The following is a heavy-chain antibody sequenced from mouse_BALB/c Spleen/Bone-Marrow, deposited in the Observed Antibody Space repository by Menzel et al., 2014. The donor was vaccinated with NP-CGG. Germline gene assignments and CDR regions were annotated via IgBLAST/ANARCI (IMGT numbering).Heavy chain of an antibody. Sequence: QVQLQQPGAELGMPGASVKMSCKVSGYTFTDNWIYWVKQRPGQGLEWIGAIDTSDSYTNYNQKFMGKASLTVDASSSTAXXXVSNETSDDSAVGYCAKGGHDFSLDYWGQGTSVTVSS. D-gene: IGHD2-4*01. V-gene: IGHV1-69*01. CDR2: IDTSDSYT. J-gene: IGHJ4*01. CDR1: GYTFTDNW. CDR3: AKGGHDFSLDY.